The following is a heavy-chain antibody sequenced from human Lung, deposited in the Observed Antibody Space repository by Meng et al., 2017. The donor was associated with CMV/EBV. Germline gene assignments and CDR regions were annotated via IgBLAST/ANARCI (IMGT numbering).Heavy chain of an antibody. Sequence: GGSLRLXCAASGFTFSSYSMNWVRQAPGKGLEWVSSISSSSSYIYYADSVKGRFTISRDNAKNSLYLQMNSLRAEDTAVYYCARDSSSSYYYYYYYYGMDFWGQGXTVTVSS. CDR3: ARDSSSSYYYYYYYYGMDF. CDR2: ISSSSSYI. J-gene: IGHJ6*02. D-gene: IGHD6-6*01. CDR1: GFTFSSYS. V-gene: IGHV3-21*01.